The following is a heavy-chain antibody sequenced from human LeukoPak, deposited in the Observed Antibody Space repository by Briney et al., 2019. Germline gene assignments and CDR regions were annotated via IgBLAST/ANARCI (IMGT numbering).Heavy chain of an antibody. J-gene: IGHJ4*02. Sequence: GGSLRLSCAASGFTFSSYAMSWVRQAPGRGLEWVSAISGSGGGTYHVDSVKGRFTISRDNSKNTLYLQMNSLRAEDTAVYYCAKDLGYQLLCIDYWGQGTLVTVSS. D-gene: IGHD2-2*01. V-gene: IGHV3-23*01. CDR3: AKDLGYQLLCIDY. CDR2: ISGSGGGT. CDR1: GFTFSSYA.